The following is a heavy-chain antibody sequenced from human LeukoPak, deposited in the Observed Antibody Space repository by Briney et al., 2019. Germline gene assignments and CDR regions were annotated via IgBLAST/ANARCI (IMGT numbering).Heavy chain of an antibody. Sequence: GGSLRLSCAASGFTSSSYAMSWVRQAPGKGLEWVSAISGSGGSTYYADSVKGRFTISRDNSKNTLYLRMNSLRAEDTAVYYCAKAQFLGYSNSYYFDYWGQGTLVTVSS. CDR3: AKAQFLGYSNSYYFDY. D-gene: IGHD4-11*01. J-gene: IGHJ4*02. V-gene: IGHV3-23*01. CDR2: ISGSGGST. CDR1: GFTSSSYA.